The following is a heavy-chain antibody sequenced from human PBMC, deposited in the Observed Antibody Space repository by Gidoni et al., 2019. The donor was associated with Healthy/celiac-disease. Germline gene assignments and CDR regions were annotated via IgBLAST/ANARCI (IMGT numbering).Heavy chain of an antibody. J-gene: IGHJ3*02. D-gene: IGHD2-15*01. CDR2: LNPNSGGT. CDR1: GYTFTGDY. Sequence: QVQLVQSGAEGKKPGASVKVSCKASGYTFTGDYMHWVRQAPGQGLEWMGWLNPNSGGTNYAQQFQGWVTMTRDTSISTAYMELSRLRSADPAVYYCARGRDCSGGSCYYAFDIWGQGTMVTVSS. CDR3: ARGRDCSGGSCYYAFDI. V-gene: IGHV1-2*04.